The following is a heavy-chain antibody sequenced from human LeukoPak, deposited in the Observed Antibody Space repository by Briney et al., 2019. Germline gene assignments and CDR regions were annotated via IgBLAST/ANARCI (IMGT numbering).Heavy chain of an antibody. V-gene: IGHV3-53*04. CDR3: ARVRIGWYFDL. CDR2: IYSGGST. Sequence: GGSLILSCAASGFIVSSNYMSWVRQAPGKGLEWVSIIYSGGSTFYADSVKGRFTISGHNSKNTLDLQMNPLRAEDTAVYYCARVRIGWYFDLWGRGTLVTVSS. CDR1: GFIVSSNY. J-gene: IGHJ2*01. D-gene: IGHD2-15*01.